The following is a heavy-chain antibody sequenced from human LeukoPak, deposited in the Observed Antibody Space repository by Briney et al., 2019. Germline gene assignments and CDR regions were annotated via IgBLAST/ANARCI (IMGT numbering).Heavy chain of an antibody. CDR1: GGSITNTNY. Sequence: PSETLSLTCGVSGGSITNTNYWTRVRQPPGKGLEWIGEVNLQGSTNYNPSLMGRVAISVDTSENHISLQLTSVTAADTAVYYCASSAAGVDYWGQGTLVTVSS. J-gene: IGHJ4*02. CDR3: ASSAAGVDY. CDR2: VNLQGST. D-gene: IGHD6-13*01. V-gene: IGHV4-4*02.